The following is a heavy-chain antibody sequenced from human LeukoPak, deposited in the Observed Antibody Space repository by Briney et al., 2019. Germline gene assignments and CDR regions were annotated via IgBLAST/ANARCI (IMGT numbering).Heavy chain of an antibody. D-gene: IGHD6-19*01. CDR1: GGSISSYY. J-gene: IGHJ6*02. Sequence: SETLSLTCTVSGGSISSYYWSWIRQPAGKGLEWIGRIYTSGSTNYNPSLKSRVTMSVDTSKNQFSLKLSSVTAADTAVYYCARDKASSGRSSYYYGMDVWGQGTTVTVSS. CDR3: ARDKASSGRSSYYYGMDV. V-gene: IGHV4-4*07. CDR2: IYTSGST.